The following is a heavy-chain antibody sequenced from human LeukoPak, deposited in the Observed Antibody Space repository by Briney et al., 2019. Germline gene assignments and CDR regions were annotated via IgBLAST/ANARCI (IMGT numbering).Heavy chain of an antibody. CDR1: GFTFTNSL. CDR2: IVVGSGDT. Sequence: SVKVSCKASGFTFTNSLMQWVRQARGQPLEWIGWIVVGSGDTNYAQKFQERVTLTRDLSTSTAYMELRSLRSEDTAVYYCATAIGWYSPDYWGQGTLVTVSS. J-gene: IGHJ4*02. D-gene: IGHD6-19*01. V-gene: IGHV1-58*02. CDR3: ATAIGWYSPDY.